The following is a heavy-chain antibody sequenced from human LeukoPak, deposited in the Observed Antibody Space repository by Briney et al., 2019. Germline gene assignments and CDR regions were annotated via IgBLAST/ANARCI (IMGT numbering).Heavy chain of an antibody. D-gene: IGHD1-20*01. Sequence: GGSLRLSCAASGFTFSSYAMTWVRQAPGKGLEWVSGINDSGGSTYYADSVKGRFTISRDNSKNTLYMQMNSLRAEDTAVYYCEKDLGYNWNYFDYWGQGTLVTVSS. CDR3: EKDLGYNWNYFDY. CDR2: INDSGGST. CDR1: GFTFSSYA. V-gene: IGHV3-23*01. J-gene: IGHJ4*02.